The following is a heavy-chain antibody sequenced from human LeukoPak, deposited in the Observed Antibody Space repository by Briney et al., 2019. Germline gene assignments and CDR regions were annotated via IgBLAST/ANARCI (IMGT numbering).Heavy chain of an antibody. V-gene: IGHV1-2*02. CDR3: ARATGYCSGGSCYSWYYFDY. CDR2: INPNSGGT. Sequence: ASVTVSCTASGCTFTGYYMHWVRQAPGQGLVWMGWINPNSGGTNYAQKFQGRVTMTRDTSISTAYMELSRLRSDDTAVYYCARATGYCSGGSCYSWYYFDYWGQGTLVTVSA. D-gene: IGHD2-15*01. J-gene: IGHJ4*02. CDR1: GCTFTGYY.